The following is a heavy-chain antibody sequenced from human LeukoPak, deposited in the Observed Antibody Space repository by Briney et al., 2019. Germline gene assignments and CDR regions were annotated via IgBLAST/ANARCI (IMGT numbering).Heavy chain of an antibody. CDR3: AHTGSTSQDY. Sequence: GSLRLSCAASGFTFSSNSMNWVRQPPGKGLEWIGSIYYSGSTYYNPSLKSRVTISVDTSKNQFSLKLSSVTAADTAVYYCAHTGSTSQDYWGQGTLVTVSS. CDR2: IYYSGST. CDR1: GFTFSSNSMN. J-gene: IGHJ4*02. V-gene: IGHV4-39*01. D-gene: IGHD2-2*01.